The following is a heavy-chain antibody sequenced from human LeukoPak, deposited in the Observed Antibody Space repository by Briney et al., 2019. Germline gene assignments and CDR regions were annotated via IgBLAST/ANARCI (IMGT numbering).Heavy chain of an antibody. J-gene: IGHJ6*02. V-gene: IGHV4-34*01. Sequence: SETLSLTCAVYGGSFSGYYWSWIRQPPGKGLEWSGEINHSGSTNYNPSLKSRVTISVDTSKNQFSLKLSSVTAADTAVYYCARALVVPAAIYYYYYGMDVWGQGTTVTVSS. D-gene: IGHD2-2*02. CDR3: ARALVVPAAIYYYYYGMDV. CDR1: GGSFSGYY. CDR2: INHSGST.